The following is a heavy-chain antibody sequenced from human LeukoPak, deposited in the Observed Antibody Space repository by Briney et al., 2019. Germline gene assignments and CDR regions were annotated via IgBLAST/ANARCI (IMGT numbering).Heavy chain of an antibody. CDR1: GGSISGYY. V-gene: IGHV4-59*01. CDR2: TYYSGTT. J-gene: IGHJ4*02. D-gene: IGHD4/OR15-4a*01. CDR3: ARMGAIAGASANPDH. Sequence: SETMSLTCTVSGGSISGYYWSWIRQPPGKGLEWIGYTYYSGTTSYNPSLRSRVTMSVDKSKNQFSLRLSSVTAADTAVYYCARMGAIAGASANPDHWGQGTLVTVSS.